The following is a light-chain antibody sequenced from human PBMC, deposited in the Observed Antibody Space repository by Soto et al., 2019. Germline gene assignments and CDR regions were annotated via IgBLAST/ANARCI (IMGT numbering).Light chain of an antibody. J-gene: IGLJ3*02. CDR3: GTWDSSLSALWV. V-gene: IGLV1-51*01. Sequence: QSVLTQPPSVSAAPGQKVTISCSGSSSNIGNNYVSWYQQLPGTAPKLLIYDNNKRPSGIPDRFSGSKSGTSATLGITGLQTGDEADYYCGTWDSSLSALWVFGGGTKLPS. CDR1: SSNIGNNY. CDR2: DNN.